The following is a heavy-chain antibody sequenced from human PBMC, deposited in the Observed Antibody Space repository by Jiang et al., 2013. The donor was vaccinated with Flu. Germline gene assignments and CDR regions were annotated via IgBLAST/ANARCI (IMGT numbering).Heavy chain of an antibody. J-gene: IGHJ4*02. V-gene: IGHV6-1*01. CDR2: TCYRSKWYN. CDR1: GDSVSSDSAA. D-gene: IGHD1-26*01. CDR3: ARERALSGINLRGYDY. Sequence: QTLSLTCAISGDSVSSDSAAWIWIRQSPSRGLEWLGRTCYRSKWYNDYAVSVKSRITINPDTSKNQLSLQLNSVTPEDTAVYYCARERALSGINLRGYDYWGQGILVTVSS.